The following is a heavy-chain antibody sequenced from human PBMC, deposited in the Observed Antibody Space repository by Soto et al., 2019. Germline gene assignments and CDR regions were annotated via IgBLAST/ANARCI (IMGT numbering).Heavy chain of an antibody. J-gene: IGHJ3*01. Sequence: ASFNVSCRASGYAYSDYYMHWVRQAPGEWLEWMGYINPQRGGTKYDQKCHDRFTMTTDTTKITVYMELRILKSKDTDVYCCARERVRLADGVGSFDLWGQGTLVTVSS. CDR2: INPQRGGT. CDR1: GYAYSDYY. D-gene: IGHD3-16*01. V-gene: IGHV1-2*02. CDR3: ARERVRLADGVGSFDL.